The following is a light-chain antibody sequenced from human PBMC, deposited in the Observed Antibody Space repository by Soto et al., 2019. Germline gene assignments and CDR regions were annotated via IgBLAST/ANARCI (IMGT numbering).Light chain of an antibody. CDR3: QQCRNWPLT. Sequence: EIVMTQSPATLSVSPGEGATLSCKASQNVDNNLAWYQQRPGQPPSLLIYDASTRATGISARFSGSGYGTEFTLTISSLQSEDFAVYFCQQCRNWPLTFGGGTKVEIK. J-gene: IGKJ4*01. CDR1: QNVDNN. V-gene: IGKV3-15*01. CDR2: DAS.